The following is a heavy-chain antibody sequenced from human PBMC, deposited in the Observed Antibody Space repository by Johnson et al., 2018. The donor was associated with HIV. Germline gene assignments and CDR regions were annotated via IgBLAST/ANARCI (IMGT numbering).Heavy chain of an antibody. CDR2: INWNGGNT. CDR1: GFTFDDYA. CDR3: AKTWDDYDDAFDI. V-gene: IGHV3-9*01. D-gene: IGHD4/OR15-4a*01. J-gene: IGHJ3*02. Sequence: VQLVESGGGLVQPGRSLRLSCAASGFTFDDYAMHWVRQAPGKGLEWVSGINWNGGNTGYVDSVKGRFTISRDHAKNSLFLQMNSLRVEDTALYYCAKTWDDYDDAFDIWGQGTMVTVSS.